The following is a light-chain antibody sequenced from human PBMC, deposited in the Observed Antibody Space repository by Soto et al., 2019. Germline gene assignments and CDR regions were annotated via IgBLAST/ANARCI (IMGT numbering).Light chain of an antibody. Sequence: DIQMTHSPSSLSASVVEIVSISCRASQSIGTYLNWYQQKPGRAPKLQIYAASNLQSGVPSRFSGSGSGTEFSLSISSLQPDDFATYYCQQYNSYSRTFGQGTKVDI. CDR3: QQYNSYSRT. V-gene: IGKV1-39*01. CDR2: AAS. CDR1: QSIGTY. J-gene: IGKJ1*01.